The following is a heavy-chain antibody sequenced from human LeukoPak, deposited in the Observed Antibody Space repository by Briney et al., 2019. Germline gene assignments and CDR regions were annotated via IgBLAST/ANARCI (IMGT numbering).Heavy chain of an antibody. CDR1: GGSFSGYY. V-gene: IGHV4-34*01. CDR3: ARLSAGSPVSATYYYYMDV. Sequence: RPSETLSLTCAVYGGSFSGYYWSWIRQPPGKGLEWIGEINHSGSTNYNPSLKSRVTISVDTSKNQFSLKLSSVTAADTAVYYCARLSAGSPVSATYYYYMDVWGKGTTVTVSS. CDR2: INHSGST. D-gene: IGHD6-13*01. J-gene: IGHJ6*03.